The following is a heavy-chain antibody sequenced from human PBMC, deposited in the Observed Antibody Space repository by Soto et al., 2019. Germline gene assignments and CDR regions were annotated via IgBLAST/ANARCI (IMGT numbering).Heavy chain of an antibody. D-gene: IGHD2-21*01. CDR2: INAGNGNT. Sequence: ASVKVSCKASGYTFTSYAMHWVRQAPGQRLEWMGWINAGNGNTKYSQKFQGRVTITADESTSTAYMELSSLRSEDTAVYYCAASCVGCGGFNYYGMDVWGQGTTVTVSS. V-gene: IGHV1-3*01. CDR1: GYTFTSYA. CDR3: AASCVGCGGFNYYGMDV. J-gene: IGHJ6*02.